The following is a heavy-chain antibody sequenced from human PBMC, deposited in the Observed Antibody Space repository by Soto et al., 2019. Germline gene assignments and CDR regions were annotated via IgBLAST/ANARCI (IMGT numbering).Heavy chain of an antibody. V-gene: IGHV3-23*01. D-gene: IGHD1-1*01. CDR3: AKDVSEQRHNWFDS. CDR2: ISGSGNDK. CDR1: GFIFDSYA. Sequence: EVQLLESGGGLVQPGGSLRLSCAASGFIFDSYAMNWVRQAPGKGLEWVSDISGSGNDKYYAYSVKGRFTISRDTSNNTLYLQMNSLRAEDTALSYCAKDVSEQRHNWFDSWGQGILVTVSS. J-gene: IGHJ5*01.